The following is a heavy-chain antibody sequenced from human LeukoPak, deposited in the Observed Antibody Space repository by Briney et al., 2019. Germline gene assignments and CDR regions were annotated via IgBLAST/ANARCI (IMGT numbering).Heavy chain of an antibody. CDR3: AKMEYSSTWYYFDY. CDR2: ISYDGSNK. Sequence: GGSLRLSCAASGFTFSSYGMHWVRQAPGKGLEWVAVISYDGSNKYYADSVKGRFTISRDNSKNTLYLQMNSLRAEDMALYYCAKMEYSSTWYYFDYWGQGTLVTVSS. CDR1: GFTFSSYG. D-gene: IGHD6-13*01. V-gene: IGHV3-30*18. J-gene: IGHJ4*02.